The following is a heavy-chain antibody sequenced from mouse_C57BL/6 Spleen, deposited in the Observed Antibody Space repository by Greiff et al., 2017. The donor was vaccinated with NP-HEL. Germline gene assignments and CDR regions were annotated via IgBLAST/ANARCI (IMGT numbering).Heavy chain of an antibody. V-gene: IGHV7-3*01. CDR1: GFTFTDYY. CDR3: ARSVLRAMDY. D-gene: IGHD1-1*01. J-gene: IGHJ4*01. CDR2: IRNKANGYTT. Sequence: EVQLVESGGGLVQPGGSLSLSCAASGFTFTDYYMSWVRQPPGKALEWLGFIRNKANGYTTEYSASVKGRFTISRDNSQSILYLQMNALRAEDSATYYCARSVLRAMDYWGQGTSVTVSS.